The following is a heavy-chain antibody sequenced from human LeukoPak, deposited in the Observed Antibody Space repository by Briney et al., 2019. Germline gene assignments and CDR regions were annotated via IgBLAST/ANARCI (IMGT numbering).Heavy chain of an antibody. D-gene: IGHD5-18*01. CDR2: IYYSGST. CDR1: GGSISSYY. J-gene: IGHJ4*02. Sequence: PSETLSLTCTVSGGSISSYYWSWIRQPPGKGLEWIGYIYYSGSTNYNPSLKSQVTISVDTSKNQFSLKLSSVTAADTAVYYCARVGDYSYGNYWGQGTLVTVSS. V-gene: IGHV4-59*01. CDR3: ARVGDYSYGNY.